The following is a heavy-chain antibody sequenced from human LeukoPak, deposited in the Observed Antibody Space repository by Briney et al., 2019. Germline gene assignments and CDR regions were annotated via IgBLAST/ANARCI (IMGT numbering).Heavy chain of an antibody. J-gene: IGHJ1*01. V-gene: IGHV4-39*07. CDR3: ARGLPNALYYRGGYFQH. CDR1: GGSISSTSYY. Sequence: PSETLSLTCTVSGGSISSTSYYWGWIRQPPGKGLEWIGSISYSGSTYYNPSLRSRVTISVDTSKNQFSLKLSSVTAADTAVYYCARGLPNALYYRGGYFQHWGQGTLVTVSS. CDR2: ISYSGST. D-gene: IGHD3-10*01.